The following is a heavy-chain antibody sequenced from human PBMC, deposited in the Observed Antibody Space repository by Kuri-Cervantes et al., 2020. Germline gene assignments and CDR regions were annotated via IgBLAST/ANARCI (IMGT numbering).Heavy chain of an antibody. CDR2: ISSSSTI. J-gene: IGHJ4*02. CDR3: SRDAEGHFDS. Sequence: LSLTCAASGFTFSDYYMNWVRQAPGKGLEWVSSISSSSTIYYADSVKGRFTISRDNAKNTLYLQMNSLRAEDTAVYFCSRDAEGHFDSWGQGTLVTVSS. V-gene: IGHV3-69-1*02. CDR1: GFTFSDYY.